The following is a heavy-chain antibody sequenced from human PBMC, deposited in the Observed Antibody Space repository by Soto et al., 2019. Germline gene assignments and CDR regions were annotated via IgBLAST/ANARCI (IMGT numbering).Heavy chain of an antibody. Sequence: GESLKISCKGSGYSFTSYWIGWVRQMPGKGLEWMGIIYPGDSDTRYSPPFQGQVTISADKSISTAYLQWSSLKASDTAMYYCARDRRYYDILTGYYVDAFDVWGKGTTVTVSS. V-gene: IGHV5-51*01. D-gene: IGHD3-9*01. CDR2: IYPGDSDT. CDR3: ARDRRYYDILTGYYVDAFDV. CDR1: GYSFTSYW. J-gene: IGHJ3*01.